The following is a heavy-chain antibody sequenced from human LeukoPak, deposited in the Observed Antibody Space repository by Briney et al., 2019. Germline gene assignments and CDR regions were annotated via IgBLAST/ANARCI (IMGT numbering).Heavy chain of an antibody. V-gene: IGHV3-30*18. Sequence: GRSLRLSCAASGFTFSSYGMHWVRQAPGKGLEWVAVISYDGSNKYYADSVKGRFTISRDNSKNTLYLQMNSLRAEDTAVYYCAKGWRYSSTGFGYWGQGTLVTVSS. CDR1: GFTFSSYG. CDR2: ISYDGSNK. J-gene: IGHJ4*02. CDR3: AKGWRYSSTGFGY. D-gene: IGHD5-18*01.